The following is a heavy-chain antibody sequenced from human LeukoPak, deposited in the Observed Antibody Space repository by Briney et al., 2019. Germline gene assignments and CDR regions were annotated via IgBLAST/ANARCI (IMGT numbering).Heavy chain of an antibody. CDR1: GGTFSSYA. D-gene: IGHD6-13*01. J-gene: IGHJ4*02. CDR3: ARDSGYSSSWCFDY. V-gene: IGHV1-69*13. CDR2: IIPIFGTA. Sequence: SVKVSCKASGGTFSSYAISWVRQAPGQGLEWMGGIIPIFGTANYAQKFQGRVTITADESTSTAYMELSGLRSEDTAVYYCARDSGYSSSWCFDYWGQGTLVTVSS.